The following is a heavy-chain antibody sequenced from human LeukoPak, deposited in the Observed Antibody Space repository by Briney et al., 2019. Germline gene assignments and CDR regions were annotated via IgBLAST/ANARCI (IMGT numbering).Heavy chain of an antibody. V-gene: IGHV4-59*08. D-gene: IGHD2-15*01. CDR2: IYYSGST. CDR1: GGSISSYY. Sequence: SETLSLTCTVSGGSISSYYWSWIRQPPGKGLEWIGYIYYSGSTNYNPSLKSRVTISVDTSKNQFSLKLSSVTAADTAVYYCARLRSDYYYGMDVWGRGTTVTVSS. CDR3: ARLRSDYYYGMDV. J-gene: IGHJ6*02.